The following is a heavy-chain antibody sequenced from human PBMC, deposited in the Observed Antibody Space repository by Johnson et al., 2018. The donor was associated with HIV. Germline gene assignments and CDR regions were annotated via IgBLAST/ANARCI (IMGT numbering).Heavy chain of an antibody. V-gene: IGHV3-30*02. J-gene: IGHJ3*02. CDR1: GFTFSTYA. CDR3: ARVGVRIVGPTRADAFDI. CDR2: IRNDGSKK. D-gene: IGHD1-26*01. Sequence: QVQLVESGGGVVQPGGSLRLSCAASGFTFSTYAMHWVRQAPGKGLEWVAFIRNDGSKKYYAASVKGRFTISRDNSKNTLYLQMNSLRAEDTAVYYCARVGVRIVGPTRADAFDIWGQGTMVTVSS.